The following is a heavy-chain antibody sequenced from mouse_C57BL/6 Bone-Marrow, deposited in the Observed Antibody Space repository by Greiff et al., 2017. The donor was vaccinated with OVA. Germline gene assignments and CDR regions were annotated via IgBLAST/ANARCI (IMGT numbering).Heavy chain of an antibody. Sequence: VQLQESGAELAKPGVSVKLSCKVSGYTFTSYWMHWVKQRPGQGLEWIGYINPSSGYTKYNQKFKDKATLTADKSSSTAYMQLRSLTYEDSAVYYCARDYYVFYAMDYWGQGTSVTVSS. CDR1: GYTFTSYW. CDR2: INPSSGYT. V-gene: IGHV1-7*01. CDR3: ARDYYVFYAMDY. D-gene: IGHD1-1*01. J-gene: IGHJ4*01.